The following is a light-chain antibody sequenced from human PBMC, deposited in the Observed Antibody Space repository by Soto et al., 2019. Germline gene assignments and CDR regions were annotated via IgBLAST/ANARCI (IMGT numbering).Light chain of an antibody. CDR2: AAS. Sequence: DIQMTQSPSSLSASVGDRVPITCRASQSISSYLNWYQQKPGKAPKLLLYAASSLQSGVPSRFSGSGSGTDFTLTISSLQPEDFATYYCQQSYSTPPTCGQGTKVEIK. CDR1: QSISSY. CDR3: QQSYSTPPT. J-gene: IGKJ1*01. V-gene: IGKV1-39*01.